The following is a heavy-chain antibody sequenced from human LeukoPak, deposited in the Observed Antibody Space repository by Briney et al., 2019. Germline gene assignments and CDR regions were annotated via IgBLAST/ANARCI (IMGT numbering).Heavy chain of an antibody. Sequence: SVKVSCKASGGTFSSYAISWVRQAPGQGLEWMGRIIPILGIANYAQKFQGRVTITADKSTSTAYMELSCLRSEDTAVYYCARDRIAARRFPFDYWGQGTLVTVSS. CDR3: ARDRIAARRFPFDY. CDR1: GGTFSSYA. V-gene: IGHV1-69*04. D-gene: IGHD6-6*01. J-gene: IGHJ4*02. CDR2: IIPILGIA.